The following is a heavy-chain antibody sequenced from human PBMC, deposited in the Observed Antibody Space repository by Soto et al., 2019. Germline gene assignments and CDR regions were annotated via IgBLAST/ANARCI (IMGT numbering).Heavy chain of an antibody. V-gene: IGHV3-11*01. Sequence: GGSLRLSCAASGFTFSDYYMSWIRQSPGKGLEWVSYISSSGSTIYYADSVKGRFTISRDNAKNSLYLQMNSLRAEDTAVYYCARDRVSTGYYYGMDVWGQGTTVTVSS. CDR1: GFTFSDYY. J-gene: IGHJ6*02. CDR3: ARDRVSTGYYYGMDV. CDR2: ISSSGSTI.